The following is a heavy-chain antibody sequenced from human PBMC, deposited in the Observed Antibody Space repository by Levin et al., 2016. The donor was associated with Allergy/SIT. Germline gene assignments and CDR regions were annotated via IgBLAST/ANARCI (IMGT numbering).Heavy chain of an antibody. CDR3: AREWGQAAPYMDV. V-gene: IGHV3-53*01. CDR2: IYSGGST. D-gene: IGHD6-6*01. Sequence: WIRQPPGKGLEWVSVIYSGGSTYYADSVKGRFTISRDNSKNTLYLQMNSLRAEDTAVYYCAREWGQAAPYMDVWGKGTTVTVSS. J-gene: IGHJ6*03.